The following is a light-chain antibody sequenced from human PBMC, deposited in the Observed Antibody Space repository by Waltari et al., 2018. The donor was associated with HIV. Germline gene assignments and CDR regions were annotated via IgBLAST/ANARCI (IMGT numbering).Light chain of an antibody. J-gene: IGKJ1*01. Sequence: VTITCRASQSVSNWLAWYLQEPGKAPKLLIHQASSLESGVPSRFSGGGSATEFTLSISSLQPDDFGTYYCQQYNGYPWTFGQGTRVEMK. CDR3: QQYNGYPWT. V-gene: IGKV1-5*03. CDR2: QAS. CDR1: QSVSNW.